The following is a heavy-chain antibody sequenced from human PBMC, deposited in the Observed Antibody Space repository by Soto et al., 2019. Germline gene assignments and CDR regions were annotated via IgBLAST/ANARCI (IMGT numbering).Heavy chain of an antibody. CDR1: GFTFSSYS. CDR3: AKGFTIFGYDDPFDY. V-gene: IGHV3-48*01. Sequence: PGGSLRLSCAASGFTFSSYSMNWVRQAPGKGLEWVSYISSSSSTIYYADSVKGRFTISRDNSKNTLYLQMNSLRAEDTAVYYCAKGFTIFGYDDPFDYWGQGTLVTVSS. D-gene: IGHD3-3*01. CDR2: ISSSSSTI. J-gene: IGHJ4*02.